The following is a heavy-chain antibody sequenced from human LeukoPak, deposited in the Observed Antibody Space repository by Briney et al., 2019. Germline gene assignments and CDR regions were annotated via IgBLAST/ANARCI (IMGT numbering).Heavy chain of an antibody. CDR2: INHSGST. CDR1: GRSFSGYY. J-gene: IGHJ5*02. CDR3: ARGAGRITIFGVVIPTWFDP. V-gene: IGHV4-34*01. D-gene: IGHD3-3*01. Sequence: SETLSLTCAFYGRSFSGYYWSWIRQPPGKGREWIGEINHSGSTNYNPSLKRRVTISVDTSNNQFFLKLSAVTASDPAVYFCARGAGRITIFGVVIPTWFDPWGQGTLVTVSS.